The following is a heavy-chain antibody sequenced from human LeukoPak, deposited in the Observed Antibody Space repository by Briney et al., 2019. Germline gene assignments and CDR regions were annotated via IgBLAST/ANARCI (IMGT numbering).Heavy chain of an antibody. CDR3: AKGHSSSMYYYYMDV. J-gene: IGHJ6*03. CDR2: ISSSSSTI. D-gene: IGHD6-6*01. V-gene: IGHV3-48*04. Sequence: PGGSLRLSCAASGFTFSSYSMNWVRQAPGKGLEWVSYISSSSSTIYYADSVKGRFTISRDNAKNSLYLQMNSLRAEDTAVYYCAKGHSSSMYYYYMDVWGKGTTVTVSS. CDR1: GFTFSSYS.